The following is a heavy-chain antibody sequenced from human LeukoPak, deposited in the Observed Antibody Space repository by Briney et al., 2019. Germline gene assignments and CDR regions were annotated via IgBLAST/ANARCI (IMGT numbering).Heavy chain of an antibody. CDR3: ARDKAVTTELTQYFQH. D-gene: IGHD4-11*01. CDR2: ISAYNGYT. Sequence: ASVKVSCKASGYTFTNYGVSWVRQAPGQGREWMGWISAYNGYTNYAQKFQFRVTMTTDTSTSTAYMELRSLTSDDTAVYYCARDKAVTTELTQYFQHWGQGTLVTVSS. V-gene: IGHV1-18*01. J-gene: IGHJ1*01. CDR1: GYTFTNYG.